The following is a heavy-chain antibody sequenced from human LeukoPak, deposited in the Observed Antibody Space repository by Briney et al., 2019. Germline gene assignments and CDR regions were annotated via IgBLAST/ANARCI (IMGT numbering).Heavy chain of an antibody. D-gene: IGHD3-22*01. CDR1: GFTFSSYV. V-gene: IGHV3-30-3*01. CDR2: ISYDGSNK. Sequence: GRSLRLSCAASGFTFSSYVMHWVRQAPGKGLEWVAVISYDGSNKYYADSVKGRFTISRDNSKNTLYLQMNSLRAEDTAVYYCAREGSYDSSGYFPVDYWGQGTLVTVSS. CDR3: AREGSYDSSGYFPVDY. J-gene: IGHJ4*02.